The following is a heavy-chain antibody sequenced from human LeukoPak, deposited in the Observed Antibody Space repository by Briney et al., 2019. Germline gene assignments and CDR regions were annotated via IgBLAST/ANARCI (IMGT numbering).Heavy chain of an antibody. D-gene: IGHD6-13*01. CDR3: ARGVYIAAAQYAY. V-gene: IGHV4-59*01. CDR1: GGSISSYY. CDR2: IYYSGTT. Sequence: SETLSLTCTVSGGSISSYYWSWIRQPPGKGLEWIGYIYYSGTTNYNPSLKSRVTISVDTSKNQFSLKLSSVAAADTAVYYCARGVYIAAAQYAYWGQGTLVTVSS. J-gene: IGHJ4*02.